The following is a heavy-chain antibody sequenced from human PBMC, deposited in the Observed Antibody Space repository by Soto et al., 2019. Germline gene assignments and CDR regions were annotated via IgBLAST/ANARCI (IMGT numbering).Heavy chain of an antibody. D-gene: IGHD2-21*02. Sequence: PGGSLGVCCTATGFTFRVYAMTWVRQAPGKGLEWVSAVTANGGSTYSADSVKGRFTISRDNSKNTLFLQMNSLRAEDTAVYYCASLGVGDWANYYYYYGMDVWGQGTTVTVSS. V-gene: IGHV3-23*01. CDR3: ASLGVGDWANYYYYYGMDV. CDR2: VTANGGST. J-gene: IGHJ6*02. CDR1: GFTFRVYA.